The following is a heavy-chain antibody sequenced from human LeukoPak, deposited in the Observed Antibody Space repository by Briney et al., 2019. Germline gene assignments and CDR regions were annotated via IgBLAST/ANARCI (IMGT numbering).Heavy chain of an antibody. J-gene: IGHJ4*02. CDR2: ISLDVCSP. V-gene: IGHV3-43D*04. Sequence: SLISLDVCSPYYSASVKRRFTISRDNSKNSLYLQMNSLRAEDTALYYCAKGALWFGEAVDYWGQGTLVTVSS. CDR3: AKGALWFGEAVDY. D-gene: IGHD3-10*01.